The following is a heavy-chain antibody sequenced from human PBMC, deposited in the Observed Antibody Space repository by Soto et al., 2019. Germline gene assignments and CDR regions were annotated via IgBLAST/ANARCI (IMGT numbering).Heavy chain of an antibody. D-gene: IGHD3-22*01. CDR3: AKDVRWGYYYDSSGYWDY. Sequence: GGSLRLSCAASGFTFSSYGMHWVRQAPGKGLEWVAVISYDGSNKYYADSVKGRFTISRDNSKNTLYLQMNSLRAEDTAVYYCAKDVRWGYYYDSSGYWDYWGQGTLVTVSS. J-gene: IGHJ4*02. V-gene: IGHV3-30*18. CDR2: ISYDGSNK. CDR1: GFTFSSYG.